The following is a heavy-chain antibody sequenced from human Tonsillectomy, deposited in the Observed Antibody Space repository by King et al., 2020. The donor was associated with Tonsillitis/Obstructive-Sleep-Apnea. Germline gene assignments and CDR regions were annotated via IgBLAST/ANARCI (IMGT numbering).Heavy chain of an antibody. V-gene: IGHV4-61*01. CDR3: ARGGITIFGVVTPAYWYFDL. CDR2: IYYSGST. CDR1: GGSVSSGSYY. J-gene: IGHJ2*01. D-gene: IGHD3-3*01. Sequence: QLQESGPGLVKPSETLPLTCTVSGGSVSSGSYYWSWIRQPPGKGLEWIGYIYYSGSTNYNPSLKSRVTISVDTSKNQFSLKLSSVTAADTAVYYCARGGITIFGVVTPAYWYFDLWGRGTLVTVSS.